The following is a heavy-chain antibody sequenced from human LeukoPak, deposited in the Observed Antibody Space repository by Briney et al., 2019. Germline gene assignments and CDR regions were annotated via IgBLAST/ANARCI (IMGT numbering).Heavy chain of an antibody. Sequence: GGSLRLSCAASGFTFSSYSMNWVRQAPGKGLEWVALISYDGGNKYYADSVKGRFTISRDNSRNTVYLQMNSLRVEDTAVYYCARSRTGDSDYWGQGTLVTVSS. D-gene: IGHD7-27*01. CDR3: ARSRTGDSDY. CDR2: ISYDGGNK. J-gene: IGHJ4*02. CDR1: GFTFSSYS. V-gene: IGHV3-30*03.